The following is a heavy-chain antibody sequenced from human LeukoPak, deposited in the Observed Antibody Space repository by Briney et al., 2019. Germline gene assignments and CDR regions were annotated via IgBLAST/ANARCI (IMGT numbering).Heavy chain of an antibody. CDR1: GYTFTGYY. D-gene: IGHD5-12*01. CDR3: ARDSDSYSGYEFDY. J-gene: IGHJ4*02. V-gene: IGHV1-2*02. Sequence: GASVKVSCKDSGYTFTGYYMHWVRQAPGQGLEWMGWINPNSGGTNYAQKFQGRVTMTRDTSISTAYMELSRLRSDDTAVYYCARDSDSYSGYEFDYWGQGTLVTVSS. CDR2: INPNSGGT.